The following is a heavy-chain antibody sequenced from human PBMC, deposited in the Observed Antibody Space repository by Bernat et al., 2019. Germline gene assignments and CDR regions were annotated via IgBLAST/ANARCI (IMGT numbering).Heavy chain of an antibody. CDR1: GGSISSYY. CDR3: ARGSSSIAARYYCYYMDV. V-gene: IGHV4-59*01. CDR2: IYYSGST. Sequence: QVQLQESGPGLVKPSETLSLTCTVSGGSISSYYWSWIRQPPGKGLEWIGYIYYSGSTNYNPSLKSRVTISVDTSKNQFSLKLSSVTAADTAVYYCARGSSSIAARYYCYYMDVWGKGTTVTVSS. J-gene: IGHJ6*03. D-gene: IGHD6-6*01.